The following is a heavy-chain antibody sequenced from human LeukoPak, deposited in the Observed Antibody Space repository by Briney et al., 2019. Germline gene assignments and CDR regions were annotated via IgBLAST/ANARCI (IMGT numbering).Heavy chain of an antibody. CDR1: GYTFTGHY. Sequence: RASVKVSCKASGYTFTGHYIHWVRQAPGQGLEWVGWINPKNGGSNYAQKFQGRVTMTRDRSISTAYMEPNRLTSDDTAVYYCARAIQGQWLAFDYWGQGTLVTVSS. CDR3: ARAIQGQWLAFDY. CDR2: INPKNGGS. D-gene: IGHD6-19*01. J-gene: IGHJ4*02. V-gene: IGHV1-2*02.